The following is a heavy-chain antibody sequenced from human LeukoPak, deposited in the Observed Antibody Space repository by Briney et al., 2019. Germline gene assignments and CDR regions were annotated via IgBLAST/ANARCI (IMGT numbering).Heavy chain of an antibody. Sequence: GGSLRLSCAASGFTFSSYEMNWVRQAPGKGLEWVSYISSSGSTIYYADSVKGRFTISRDNAKNSLYLQMNSLRAEDTAVYYCARDSTRVAGTFFYWGQGTLVTVSS. CDR3: ARDSTRVAGTFFY. CDR2: ISSSGSTI. V-gene: IGHV3-48*03. J-gene: IGHJ4*02. CDR1: GFTFSSYE. D-gene: IGHD6-19*01.